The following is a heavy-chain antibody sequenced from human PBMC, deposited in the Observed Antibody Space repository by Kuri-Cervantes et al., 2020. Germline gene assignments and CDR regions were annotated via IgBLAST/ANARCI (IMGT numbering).Heavy chain of an antibody. D-gene: IGHD1-26*01. J-gene: IGHJ4*02. CDR1: GFTSTDYD. CDR2: IVTLHDT. V-gene: IGHV3-13*01. CDR3: ARVGVGAQIFDY. Sequence: GESLKISCAASGFTSTDYDMHWVRRSTGKGLEWVSGIVTLHDTFYPDSVKGRFTISREDAKNSLYLQMNYLRVGDTAVYYCARVGVGAQIFDYWGQGTLVTVSS.